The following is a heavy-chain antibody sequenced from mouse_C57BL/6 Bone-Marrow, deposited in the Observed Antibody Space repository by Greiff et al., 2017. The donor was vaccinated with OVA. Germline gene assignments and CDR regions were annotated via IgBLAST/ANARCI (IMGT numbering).Heavy chain of an antibody. J-gene: IGHJ2*01. V-gene: IGHV1-82*01. Sequence: VPLQQSGPELVKPGASVKISCKASGYAFSSSWMNWVKQRPGKGLEWIGRIYPGDGDTNYNGKFKGKATLPADKSSSTAYMQLSSLTSEDSAVYFCARHEDGYYASYFDYWGQGTTLTVSS. D-gene: IGHD2-3*01. CDR2: IYPGDGDT. CDR3: ARHEDGYYASYFDY. CDR1: GYAFSSSW.